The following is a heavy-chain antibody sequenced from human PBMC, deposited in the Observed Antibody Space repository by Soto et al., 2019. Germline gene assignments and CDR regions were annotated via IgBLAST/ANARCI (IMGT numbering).Heavy chain of an antibody. CDR2: IYHSGST. J-gene: IGHJ4*02. CDR3: ALSSGASFY. V-gene: IGHV4-4*02. D-gene: IGHD2-15*01. CDR1: GVSISSSNW. Sequence: QVQLQESGPGLVKPSGTLSLTCAVSGVSISSSNWWSWVRQPPGKGLEWIGEIYHSGSTNYNPSLXXRXTXXVDKSKNQFSLTLNSVTAADTAVYYCALSSGASFYWGQGTLVTVSS.